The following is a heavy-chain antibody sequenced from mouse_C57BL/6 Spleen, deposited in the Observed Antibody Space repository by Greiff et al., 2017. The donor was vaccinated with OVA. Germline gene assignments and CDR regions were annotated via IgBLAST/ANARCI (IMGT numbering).Heavy chain of an antibody. J-gene: IGHJ2*01. CDR1: GYTFTSYW. D-gene: IGHD2-4*01. Sequence: QVQLKESGAELAQPGASVTLSCTASGYTFTSYWMHFVTQRPGQGLECIVYINPSRGYTKYNQKFKYKATLPAAKSSSTAYMQLSSLTYEDSAVYYCARGDDYDDGVDYWGQGTTLTVSS. V-gene: IGHV1-7*01. CDR3: ARGDDYDDGVDY. CDR2: INPSRGYT.